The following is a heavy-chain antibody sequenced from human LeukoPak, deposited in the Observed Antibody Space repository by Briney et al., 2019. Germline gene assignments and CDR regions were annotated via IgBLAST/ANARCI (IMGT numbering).Heavy chain of an antibody. Sequence: PGGSLRLSCAASGFTFSNYAMSWVRQAPGRGLEWVSAISGSSGLTYYADSVKGRFTISRDNSKNTLYLQMNSLRAEDTAVYYCARGVPHFDYWGQGTLVTVSS. CDR3: ARGVPHFDY. D-gene: IGHD2-2*01. V-gene: IGHV3-23*01. J-gene: IGHJ4*02. CDR2: ISGSSGLT. CDR1: GFTFSNYA.